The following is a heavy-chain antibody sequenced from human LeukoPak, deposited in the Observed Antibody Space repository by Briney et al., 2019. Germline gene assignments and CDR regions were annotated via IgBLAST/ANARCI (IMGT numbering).Heavy chain of an antibody. Sequence: GGSLRLSCAASGFTFSSYAMSWVRQAPGKGLEWVSVIYSGGSTYYADSVKGRFTISRDNSKNTLYLQMNSLRAEDTAVYYCAREVGYDFWSGPFDYWGQGTLVTVSS. V-gene: IGHV3-66*01. CDR3: AREVGYDFWSGPFDY. J-gene: IGHJ4*02. CDR2: IYSGGST. CDR1: GFTFSSYA. D-gene: IGHD3-3*01.